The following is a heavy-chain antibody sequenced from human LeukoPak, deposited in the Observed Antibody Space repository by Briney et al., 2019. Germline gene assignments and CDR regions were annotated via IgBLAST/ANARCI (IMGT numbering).Heavy chain of an antibody. CDR1: GFTFSSYW. D-gene: IGHD4-23*01. Sequence: PGGSLRLSCAASGFTFSSYWMYWVRQAPGKGLVWVSRINGDGSSTTYADSVKGRFTISRDNAKNTLYLQMNSLRAEDTAVYYCAREGRDYGGNPFDYWGQGTLVTVSS. CDR3: AREGRDYGGNPFDY. J-gene: IGHJ4*02. V-gene: IGHV3-74*01. CDR2: INGDGSST.